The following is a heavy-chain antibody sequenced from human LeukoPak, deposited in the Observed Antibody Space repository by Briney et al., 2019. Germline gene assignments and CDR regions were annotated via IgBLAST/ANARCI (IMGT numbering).Heavy chain of an antibody. D-gene: IGHD1-26*01. Sequence: PSETLSLTCTVSGGSLSSYYWNWIRQPPGKGLEWIGSIYYSGSTNYNPSLKSRVTISVDTSKNQFSLKLSSVTAADTAVYYCARGVRWELHYYYYYYMDVWGKGTTVTVSS. CDR1: GGSLSSYY. CDR3: ARGVRWELHYYYYYYMDV. V-gene: IGHV4-59*01. J-gene: IGHJ6*03. CDR2: IYYSGST.